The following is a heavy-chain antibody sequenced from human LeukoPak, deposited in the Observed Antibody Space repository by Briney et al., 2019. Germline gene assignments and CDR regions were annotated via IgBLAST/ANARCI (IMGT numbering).Heavy chain of an antibody. CDR1: GFTFGDYA. Sequence: PGRSLRLSCTASGFTFGDYAMIWLRQAPGKGLEWVGFIRSRAYGGTPEYAASVKGRFTNSRDDSKSIAYLQMNRLKTEDTAVYYCTSENDVLRFLEWLLPTDYWGQGTLVTVSS. CDR2: IRSRAYGGTP. V-gene: IGHV3-49*03. J-gene: IGHJ4*02. CDR3: TSENDVLRFLEWLLPTDY. D-gene: IGHD3-3*01.